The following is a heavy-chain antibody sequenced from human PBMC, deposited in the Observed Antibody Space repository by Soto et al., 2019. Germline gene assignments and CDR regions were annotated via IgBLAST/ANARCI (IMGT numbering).Heavy chain of an antibody. CDR2: IYNSGST. J-gene: IGHJ4*02. Sequence: QLKLQESGPGLVKPSETLSLTCTVSGGSISSSSYYWGWIRQPPGKGLEWIGSIYNSGSTYYNPSLKSRVTISVDTSKNQFSLELSSVTAADTAVYYCARQTGYSSSWYPPTYYFDYWGQGTLVTVSS. D-gene: IGHD6-13*01. CDR1: GGSISSSSYY. V-gene: IGHV4-39*01. CDR3: ARQTGYSSSWYPPTYYFDY.